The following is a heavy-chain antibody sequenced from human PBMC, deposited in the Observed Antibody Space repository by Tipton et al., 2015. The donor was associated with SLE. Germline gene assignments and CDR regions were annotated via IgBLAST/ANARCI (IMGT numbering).Heavy chain of an antibody. CDR3: ARAAHSSSWTIDY. CDR2: IYTSGST. D-gene: IGHD6-13*01. J-gene: IGHJ4*02. Sequence: TLSLTCTVSGGSISSGSYYWSWIRQPAGKGLEWIGRIYTSGSTNYNPSLKSRVTISVDTSKNQFSLKLSSVTAADTAVYYCARAAHSSSWTIDYWGQGTLVTVSS. V-gene: IGHV4-61*02. CDR1: GGSISSGSYY.